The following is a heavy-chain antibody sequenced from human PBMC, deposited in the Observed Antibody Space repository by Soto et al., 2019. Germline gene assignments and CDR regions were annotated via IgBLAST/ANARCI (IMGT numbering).Heavy chain of an antibody. V-gene: IGHV4-39*01. CDR3: ARQGTTVVTQAYFDH. D-gene: IGHD2-21*02. J-gene: IGHJ4*02. Sequence: TLSLTCIVSGESISSSSYYWGWIRQPPGKGLEWIGSIYYSGRTYYNPSFKSRVTISIDTSKNQFSLKLSSVTATDTAVYYCARQGTTVVTQAYFDHWGQGALVTVSS. CDR2: IYYSGRT. CDR1: GESISSSSYY.